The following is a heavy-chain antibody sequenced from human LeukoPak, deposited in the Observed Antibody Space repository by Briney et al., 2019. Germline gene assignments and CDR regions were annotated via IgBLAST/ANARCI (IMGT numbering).Heavy chain of an antibody. CDR2: ISYDGSNK. V-gene: IGHV3-30*18. Sequence: PGGSLRLSCAASGFTFSSYGMHWVRQAPGKGLEWVAVISYDGSNKYYADSVKGRFTISRDNSKNTLYLQMNSLRAEDTAVYYCAKGCTRRGGTDYWGQGTLVTVSS. CDR1: GFTFSSYG. J-gene: IGHJ4*02. CDR3: AKGCTRRGGTDY. D-gene: IGHD1-14*01.